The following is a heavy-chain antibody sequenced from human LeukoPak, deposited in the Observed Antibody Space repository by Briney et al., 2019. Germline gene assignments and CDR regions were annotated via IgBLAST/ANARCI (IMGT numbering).Heavy chain of an antibody. CDR2: ISYDGSNK. Sequence: GGSLRLSCAASGFTFSSYAMHWVRQAPGKGLEWVAVISYDGSNKYYADSVKGRFTISRDNSKNTLYLQMNSLRAEDTAVYYCAREVQLSPYYYYYYGMDVWGQGTTVTVSS. V-gene: IGHV3-30*04. CDR1: GFTFSSYA. D-gene: IGHD5-18*01. CDR3: AREVQLSPYYYYYYGMDV. J-gene: IGHJ6*02.